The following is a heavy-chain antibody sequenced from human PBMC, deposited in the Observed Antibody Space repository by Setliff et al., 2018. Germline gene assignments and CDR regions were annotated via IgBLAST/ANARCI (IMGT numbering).Heavy chain of an antibody. V-gene: IGHV1-3*04. CDR1: GYTFISYD. CDR3: EKRGPYCSGGTCHYYFDY. CDR2: ISIGDDKT. D-gene: IGHD2-15*01. Sequence: ASVKVSCKASGYTFISYDISWVRQAPGQGLEWMGWISIGDDKTKYSQKFQGRVTITRDTSASTAYMELSSLRAEDTAVYYCEKRGPYCSGGTCHYYFDYWGQGTLVTVSS. J-gene: IGHJ4*02.